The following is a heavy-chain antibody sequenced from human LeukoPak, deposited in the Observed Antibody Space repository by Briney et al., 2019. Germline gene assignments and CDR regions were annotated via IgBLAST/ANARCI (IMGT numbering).Heavy chain of an antibody. Sequence: PGGSLRLSCAASGFTVSSNYMSWVRQAPGKGLEWVSVIYSGGSTYYADSVKGRFTISRDNSKNTLYLQMNSLRAEDTAVYYCASRSTNAYCGGDCYIDYWGQGTLVTVSS. V-gene: IGHV3-53*01. CDR1: GFTVSSNY. CDR3: ASRSTNAYCGGDCYIDY. D-gene: IGHD2-21*01. J-gene: IGHJ4*02. CDR2: IYSGGST.